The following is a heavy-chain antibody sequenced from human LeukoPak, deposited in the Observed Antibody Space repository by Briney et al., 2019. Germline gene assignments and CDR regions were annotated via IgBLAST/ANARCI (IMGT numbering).Heavy chain of an antibody. CDR3: ARVLLPYNWFDP. D-gene: IGHD2-15*01. V-gene: IGHV4-61*01. CDR2: IYYSGST. Sequence: SETLSLTCTVSGGSFSSVSYYWGWIRQPPGKGLEWIGYIYYSGSTNYNPSLKSRVTISVDTSKNQFSLKLSSVTAADTAVYYCARVLLPYNWFDPWGQGTLVTVSS. J-gene: IGHJ5*02. CDR1: GGSFSSVSYY.